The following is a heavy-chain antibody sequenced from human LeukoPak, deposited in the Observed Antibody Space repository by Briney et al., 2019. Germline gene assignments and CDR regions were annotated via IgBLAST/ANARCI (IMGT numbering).Heavy chain of an antibody. CDR3: ARDISYYGSGSYNNWFDP. J-gene: IGHJ5*02. CDR1: PGSIRSYY. CDR2: IYTSGST. V-gene: IGHV4-4*07. D-gene: IGHD3-10*01. Sequence: SETLSLTCTVSPGSIRSYYWSWIRQPAGKGPEWIGRIYTSGSTNYNPSLKSRVTISVDTSKNQFSLKLSSVTAADTAVYYCARDISYYGSGSYNNWFDPWGQGTLVTVSS.